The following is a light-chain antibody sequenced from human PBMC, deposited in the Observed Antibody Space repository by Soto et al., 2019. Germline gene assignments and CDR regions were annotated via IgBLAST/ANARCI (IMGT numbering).Light chain of an antibody. V-gene: IGKV1-5*03. CDR1: QRISRW. CDR3: QQYYSYYT. J-gene: IGKJ5*01. Sequence: DIQMTQSPSTLSAFVGDRVNITCRASQRISRWLAWYQQKPGKAPKVLIYRASSLQSGVPSRFSGSGSGTEFTLTTSSLQPDDFATYYGQQYYSYYTVGQGTRLEIK. CDR2: RAS.